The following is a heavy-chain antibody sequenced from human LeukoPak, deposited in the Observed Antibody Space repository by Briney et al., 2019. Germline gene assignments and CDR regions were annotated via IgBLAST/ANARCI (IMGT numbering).Heavy chain of an antibody. J-gene: IGHJ5*02. CDR3: ARSIAAAANWFDP. CDR2: INPNSGGT. CDR1: GYTFTGYY. D-gene: IGHD6-13*01. Sequence: GASVKVSCKASGYTFTGYYMHWVRQAPGQGLEWMGWINPNSGGTNYAQKFQGRVTMTRDTSISTAYMELSRLRSDDTAVYYCARSIAAAANWFDPWGQGTLVAVSS. V-gene: IGHV1-2*02.